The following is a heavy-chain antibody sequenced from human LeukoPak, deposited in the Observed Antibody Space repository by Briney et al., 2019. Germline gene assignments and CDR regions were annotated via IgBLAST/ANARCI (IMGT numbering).Heavy chain of an antibody. Sequence: GRSLRLSCAASGFTFSSYGVHWVRQAPGKGLEWVAVIWYDGSNKYYADSVKGRFTNSRDNSKNTLYLQMNSLRAEDTAVYYCAKDLGIAAAGPTFDYWGQGTRVTVSS. CDR1: GFTFSSYG. J-gene: IGHJ4*02. V-gene: IGHV3-33*06. CDR2: IWYDGSNK. D-gene: IGHD6-13*01. CDR3: AKDLGIAAAGPTFDY.